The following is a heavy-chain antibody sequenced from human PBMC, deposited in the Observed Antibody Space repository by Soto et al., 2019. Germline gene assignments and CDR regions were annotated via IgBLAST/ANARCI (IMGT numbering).Heavy chain of an antibody. CDR2: ISSNGVGT. D-gene: IGHD6-6*01. J-gene: IGHJ6*03. CDR3: ARRARPDFSYLDV. CDR1: GFTLSGYA. Sequence: EVQLAESGGGLAQPGGSLRLSCAASGFTLSGYAMDWVRQAPGKGLEYVSGISSNGVGTYYANSVQGRFTISRDNSNNTVYLQMGSLRPEDMAVYYCARRARPDFSYLDVWGKGTTVTVSS. V-gene: IGHV3-64*01.